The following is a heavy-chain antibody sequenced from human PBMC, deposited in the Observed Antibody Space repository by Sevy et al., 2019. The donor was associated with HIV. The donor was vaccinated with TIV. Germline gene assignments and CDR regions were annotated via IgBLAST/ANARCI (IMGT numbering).Heavy chain of an antibody. CDR3: ARVSSATPNDDFWSGYFS. D-gene: IGHD3-3*01. V-gene: IGHV3-48*01. CDR1: GFTFSIYS. Sequence: GGSLRLSCAASGFTFSIYSMNWVRQAPGKGLEWVSYISSGSRTIYYADSVKGRFTISRDNAKNSLYLQMNSLSAEDTALYYWARVSSATPNDDFWSGYFSWGQGTLVTVSS. CDR2: ISSGSRTI. J-gene: IGHJ5*02.